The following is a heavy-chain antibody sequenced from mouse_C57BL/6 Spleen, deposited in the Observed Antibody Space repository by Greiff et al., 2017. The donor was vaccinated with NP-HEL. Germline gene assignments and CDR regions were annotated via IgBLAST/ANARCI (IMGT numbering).Heavy chain of an antibody. CDR2: IHPNSGST. Sequence: QVQLQQPGAELVKPGASVKLSCKASGYTFTSYWMHWVKQRPGQGLEWIGMIHPNSGSTNYNEKFKSKATLTVDKSSSTAYMQLSSLTSEDSAVYYWARGHGSSYVGAMDYWGQGTSVTVSS. CDR1: GYTFTSYW. V-gene: IGHV1-64*01. D-gene: IGHD1-1*01. J-gene: IGHJ4*01. CDR3: ARGHGSSYVGAMDY.